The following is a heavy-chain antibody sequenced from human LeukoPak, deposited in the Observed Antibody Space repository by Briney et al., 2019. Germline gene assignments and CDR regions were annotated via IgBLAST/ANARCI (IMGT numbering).Heavy chain of an antibody. CDR3: ARDRPVVGTV. Sequence: PGGSLRLSCAGSGLILNTHWMRWVRQAPGKGGEGGGHIKEDGSEKSYVDSVTGRFTISRDNARNSLYLQMNSLRAEDTAVYYCARDRPVVGTVWGQGTLVTVSS. D-gene: IGHD6-19*01. J-gene: IGHJ4*02. V-gene: IGHV3-7*01. CDR2: IKEDGSEK. CDR1: GLILNTHW.